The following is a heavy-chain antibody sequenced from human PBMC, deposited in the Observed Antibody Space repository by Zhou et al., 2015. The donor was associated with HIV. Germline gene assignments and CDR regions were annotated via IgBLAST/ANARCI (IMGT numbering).Heavy chain of an antibody. D-gene: IGHD4-17*01. CDR2: ISSGGDRT. CDR3: FKTVTTDSMDV. V-gene: IGHV3-23*01. Sequence: EVQLLESGGGLVQPGGSLRLSCVDSGFIFSVYAMNWVRQAPGKGLEWVSGISSGGDRTQFADSVKGRLTISRDNSKNTLFLHLNSLRAEDTAVYYCFKTVTTDSMDVWGQGTTVTVSS. CDR1: GFIFSVYA. J-gene: IGHJ6*02.